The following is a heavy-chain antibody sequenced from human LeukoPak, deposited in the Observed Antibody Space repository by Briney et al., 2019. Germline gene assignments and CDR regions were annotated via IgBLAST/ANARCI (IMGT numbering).Heavy chain of an antibody. CDR1: GFTFSNYG. CDR3: AKDSLGFCTGAACRYFDP. J-gene: IGHJ4*02. CDR2: IRYDGSNR. V-gene: IGHV3-30*02. D-gene: IGHD2-8*02. Sequence: PGGSLRLSCAASGFTFSNYGMRWVRQAPGKGLEWVAFIRYDGSNRYYADSVKGRFTISRDNSANTLFVKMSSLRTEDTAVYYCAKDSLGFCTGAACRYFDPWGQGTLVTVSS.